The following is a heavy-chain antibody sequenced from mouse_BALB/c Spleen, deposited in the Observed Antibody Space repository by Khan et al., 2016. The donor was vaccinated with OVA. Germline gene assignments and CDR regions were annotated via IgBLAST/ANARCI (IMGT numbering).Heavy chain of an antibody. V-gene: IGHV3-2*02. Sequence: EVQLQESGPGLVKPSQSLSLTCPVTGYSITSDYAWNWIRQFPGNKLEWMGFISYSGNTKYNPSLKSRISVTRDTSKNQFFLQLNSVTTEDTATYYCARVYGGDFDYWGQGTTLTVSS. CDR2: ISYSGNT. J-gene: IGHJ2*01. CDR1: GYSITSDYA. D-gene: IGHD2-10*02. CDR3: ARVYGGDFDY.